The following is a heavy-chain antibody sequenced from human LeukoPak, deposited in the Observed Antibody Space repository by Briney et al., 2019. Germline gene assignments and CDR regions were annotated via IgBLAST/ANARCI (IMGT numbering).Heavy chain of an antibody. CDR2: IYYTGSP. D-gene: IGHD3-10*01. CDR3: ARMLPWVRGFDF. Sequence: PSETLSLTCTVSGGSISSSSYYWGWIRQPPGRGLEWLGYIYYTGSPNYNPSLKSRLTMSIDTSKNQFSLNLSSVTALDTAVYYCARMLPWVRGFDFWAQGTLVTVSS. J-gene: IGHJ4*02. V-gene: IGHV4-61*05. CDR1: GGSISSSSYY.